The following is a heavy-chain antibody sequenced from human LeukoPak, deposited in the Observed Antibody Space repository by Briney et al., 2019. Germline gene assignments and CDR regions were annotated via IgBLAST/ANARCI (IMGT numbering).Heavy chain of an antibody. CDR2: ISASNGNT. CDR1: GYTFTSYG. Sequence: GASVKVSCKASGYTFTSYGISWVRQAPGQGLEWMGWISASNGNTNYAQKLQGRVTMTTDTSTSTAYMELRSLRSDDTAVYYCARRPYDILTGFLYYMDVWGKGTTVTVSS. D-gene: IGHD3-9*01. CDR3: ARRPYDILTGFLYYMDV. V-gene: IGHV1-18*01. J-gene: IGHJ6*03.